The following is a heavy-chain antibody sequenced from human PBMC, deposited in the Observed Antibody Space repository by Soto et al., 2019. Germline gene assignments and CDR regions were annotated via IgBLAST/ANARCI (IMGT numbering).Heavy chain of an antibody. V-gene: IGHV3-15*07. CDR2: LKSQTNGGTA. J-gene: IGHJ4*02. D-gene: IGHD3-22*01. CDR1: GLTLTDAW. CDR3: AYYRDSRAVHFDS. Sequence: EVQLVESGGCLVKPGESLSITCTASGLTLTDAWMRWVRQAPGKGLEWVGRLKSQTNGGTADYAAPVRGRFTILRDDSKKMLYLQMNSLKTEDTAVYYCAYYRDSRAVHFDSWGQGTPVTVSS.